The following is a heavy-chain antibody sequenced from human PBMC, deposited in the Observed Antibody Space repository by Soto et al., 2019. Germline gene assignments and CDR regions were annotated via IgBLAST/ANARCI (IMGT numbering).Heavy chain of an antibody. CDR3: AKXXXXXATTGLGDYYYYYXXXX. Sequence: QVQLVESGGGVVQPGRSLRLSCAASGFTFSSYGMHWVRQAPGKGLEWVAVISYDGSNKYYADSVKGRFTISRDNSKNTLYLXMNSLRAEDTAVYYCAKXXXXXATTGLGDYYYYYXXXXWGXXTXXXXSS. CDR2: ISYDGSNK. J-gene: IGHJ6*01. V-gene: IGHV3-30*18. CDR1: GFTFSSYG. D-gene: IGHD3-16*01.